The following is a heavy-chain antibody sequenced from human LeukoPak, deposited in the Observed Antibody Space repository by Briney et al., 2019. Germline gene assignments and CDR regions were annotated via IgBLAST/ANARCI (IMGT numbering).Heavy chain of an antibody. J-gene: IGHJ4*02. CDR1: GGSISSSSYY. V-gene: IGHV4-39*07. CDR3: ASQRITIFGVVISYY. Sequence: PSETLSLTCTVSGGSISSSSYYWGWIRQPPGKGLEWIGSIYYSGSTYYNPSLKSRVTISVDTSKNQFSLKLSSVTAADTAVYYCASQRITIFGVVISYYWGQGTLVTVSS. D-gene: IGHD3-3*01. CDR2: IYYSGST.